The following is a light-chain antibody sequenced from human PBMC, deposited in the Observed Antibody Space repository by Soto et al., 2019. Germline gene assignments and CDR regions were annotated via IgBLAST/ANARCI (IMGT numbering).Light chain of an antibody. Sequence: QSVLTQPPSASGSPGQSVTISCAGTSSDDGGYNFVSWFQQYPGKAPELISFDVTKRPSEVPHRFSGSKSGNTASLTVSGRRTEDEADYYCASYAGRDAYIFRTGTNVTVL. CDR2: DVT. J-gene: IGLJ1*01. V-gene: IGLV2-8*01. CDR1: SSDDGGYNF. CDR3: ASYAGRDAYI.